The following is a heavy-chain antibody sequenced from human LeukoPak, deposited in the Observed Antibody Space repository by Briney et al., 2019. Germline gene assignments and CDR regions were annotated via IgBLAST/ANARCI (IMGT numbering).Heavy chain of an antibody. D-gene: IGHD5-18*01. J-gene: IGHJ3*02. V-gene: IGHV5-51*01. CDR3: ARQSSSDFGYSYGYRYSPHAFDI. CDR2: IYPGDSDT. CDR1: GYSFTSYW. Sequence: GESLKISCKGSGYSFTSYWIGGVRPMPGKGLEWMGIIYPGDSDTRYSPSFQGQGTISADKSISTAYLQWSSLKASDTAMYYCARQSSSDFGYSYGYRYSPHAFDIWGQGTMVTVSS.